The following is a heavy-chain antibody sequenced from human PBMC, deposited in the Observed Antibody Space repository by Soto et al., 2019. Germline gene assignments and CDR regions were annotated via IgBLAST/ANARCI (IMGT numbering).Heavy chain of an antibody. CDR1: GYSFTSYW. J-gene: IGHJ6*02. CDR2: IYPGDSDT. CDR3: AGTYYDILTGWFGMAV. D-gene: IGHD3-9*01. Sequence: GESLKISCKGSGYSFTSYWIGWVRQMPGKGLEWMGIIYPGDSDTRYSPSFQGQVTISADKSISTAYLQWSSLKASDTAMYYCAGTYYDILTGWFGMAVWGQGTTVPVSS. V-gene: IGHV5-51*01.